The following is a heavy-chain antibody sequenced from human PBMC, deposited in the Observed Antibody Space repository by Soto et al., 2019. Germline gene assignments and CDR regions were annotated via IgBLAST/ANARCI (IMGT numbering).Heavy chain of an antibody. CDR1: GLSFSTHG. Sequence: QVQLVESGRGVVQPGRTLRLSCAASGLSFSTHGMHWVRQAPGKGLEWVAVIWYDGSNKYYADSVKGRFTISRDNSKNTLYREMNSLRAEDTAVYYCARAVGPFDYWGQGTLVTVSS. J-gene: IGHJ4*02. CDR2: IWYDGSNK. CDR3: ARAVGPFDY. V-gene: IGHV3-33*01.